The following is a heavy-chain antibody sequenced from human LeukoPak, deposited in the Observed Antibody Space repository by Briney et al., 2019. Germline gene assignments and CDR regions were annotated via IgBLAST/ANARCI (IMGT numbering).Heavy chain of an antibody. Sequence: ASVKVSCKASGYTFTGYYMHWVRQAPGQGLEWMGWINPNSGGTNYAQKFQGRVTMTRDTSISTAYMELSRLRSDDTAVYYCVYSSGWYGEYYYYYMDVWGKGTTVTVSS. CDR2: INPNSGGT. D-gene: IGHD6-19*01. CDR3: VYSSGWYGEYYYYYMDV. CDR1: GYTFTGYY. V-gene: IGHV1-2*02. J-gene: IGHJ6*03.